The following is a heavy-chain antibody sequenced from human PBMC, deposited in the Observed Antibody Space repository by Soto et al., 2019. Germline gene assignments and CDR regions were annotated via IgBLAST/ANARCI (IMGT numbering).Heavy chain of an antibody. CDR3: AQSYSYGSYWCFAD. J-gene: IGHJ4*02. Sequence: QGQLVQSGAEVKKPGASVKVSCKASGYTFSTYGVSWVRQAPGQGLEWMGWITVSNGNTNYIDNLQGRVTMTTDTSTTPDYVAWWRLRSDDTAVYYCAQSYSYGSYWCFADWGQGTLVIVSS. V-gene: IGHV1-18*04. CDR1: GYTFSTYG. D-gene: IGHD5-18*01. CDR2: ITVSNGNT.